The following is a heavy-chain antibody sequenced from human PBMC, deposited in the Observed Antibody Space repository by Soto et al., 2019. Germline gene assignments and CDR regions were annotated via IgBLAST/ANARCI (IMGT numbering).Heavy chain of an antibody. CDR3: ARGAISYYYYYYGMDV. CDR1: GGTCSSYA. V-gene: IGHV1-69*13. D-gene: IGHD1-26*01. Sequence: GASVKVSCKASGGTCSSYAISWVRQAPGQGLEWMGGIIPIFGTANYAQKFQGRVTITADESTSTAYMELSSLRSEDTAVYYCARGAISYYYYYYGMDVWGQGTTITVSS. J-gene: IGHJ6*02. CDR2: IIPIFGTA.